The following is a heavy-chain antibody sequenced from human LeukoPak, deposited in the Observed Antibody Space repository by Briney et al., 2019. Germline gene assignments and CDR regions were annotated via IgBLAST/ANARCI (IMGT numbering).Heavy chain of an antibody. D-gene: IGHD3-22*01. CDR3: ARVLYYYDSSGPSGY. V-gene: IGHV1-69*04. Sequence: SVKVSCKASGGTFSSYAISWVRQAPGQGLEWMGRIIPILGIANYAQKFQGRVTITADKSTSTAYMELSSLRSEDTAVYYCARVLYYYDSSGPSGYWGQGTLVTVSS. CDR2: IIPILGIA. CDR1: GGTFSSYA. J-gene: IGHJ4*02.